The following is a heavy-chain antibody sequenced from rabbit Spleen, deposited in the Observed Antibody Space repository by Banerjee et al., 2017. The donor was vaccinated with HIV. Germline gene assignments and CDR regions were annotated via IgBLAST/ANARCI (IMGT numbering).Heavy chain of an antibody. V-gene: IGHV1S45*01. CDR3: ARGSAAMTMVITGYYLSL. D-gene: IGHD2-1*01. CDR1: GFSFSRSYW. CDR2: IDTGSSGST. Sequence: QEQLVESGGDLVQPEGSLTLTCTASGFSFSRSYWICWVRQAPGKGLEWIACIDTGSSGSTYYASWAKGRFTISKTSSTTVTLQETSLTVADTATYFCARGSAAMTMVITGYYLSLWGQGTLVTVS. J-gene: IGHJ4*01.